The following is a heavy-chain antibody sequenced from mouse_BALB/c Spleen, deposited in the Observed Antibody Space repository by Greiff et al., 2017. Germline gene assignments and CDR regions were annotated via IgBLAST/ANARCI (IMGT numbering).Heavy chain of an antibody. J-gene: IGHJ1*01. CDR3: ARGGHPIYDGYYWYFDV. V-gene: IGHV1-4*02. CDR2: INPSSGYT. CDR1: GYTFTSYT. Sequence: QVQLQQSAAELARPGASVKMSCKASGYTFTSYTMHWVKQRPGQGLEWIGYINPSSGYTEYNQKFKDKTTLTADKSSSTAYMQLSSLTSEDSAVYYCARGGHPIYDGYYWYFDVWGAGTTVTVSS. D-gene: IGHD2-3*01.